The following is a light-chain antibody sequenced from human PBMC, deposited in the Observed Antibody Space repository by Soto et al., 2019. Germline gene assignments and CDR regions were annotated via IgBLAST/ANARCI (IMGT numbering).Light chain of an antibody. Sequence: EIVLTQSPGTLSLSPGERATLSCRASQSINYLAWYQQKVGQAPRLLIYGASSRATGIPDRFSGSGSGTDFSLTISRLEPGDFAVYYCQHYGSPPTYTFGQGTKLEIK. J-gene: IGKJ2*01. CDR3: QHYGSPPTYT. V-gene: IGKV3-20*01. CDR2: GAS. CDR1: QSINY.